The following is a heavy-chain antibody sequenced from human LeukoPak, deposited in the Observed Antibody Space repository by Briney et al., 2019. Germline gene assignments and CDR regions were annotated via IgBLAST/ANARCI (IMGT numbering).Heavy chain of an antibody. CDR2: IKQDGSQK. V-gene: IGHV3-7*01. D-gene: IGHD5-18*01. CDR1: GFTLSTYW. Sequence: GGSLTLSCAASGFTLSTYWRNWVRQAPGKGLEWVANIKQDGSQKYYVDSVKGRFTISRDNAKNSLYLQMNSLTPAATSVYYCATDETGDSYGKYWGQGTLVTVSS. J-gene: IGHJ4*02. CDR3: ATDETGDSYGKY.